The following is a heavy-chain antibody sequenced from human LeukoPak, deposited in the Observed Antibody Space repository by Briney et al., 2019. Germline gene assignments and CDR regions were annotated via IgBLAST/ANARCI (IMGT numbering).Heavy chain of an antibody. J-gene: IGHJ5*02. CDR3: AREEYYGSGSYYKKGGRTTNWFDP. D-gene: IGHD3-10*01. Sequence: ASVKVSSTASGYTFRGYDMHWVRQAPGQGLEWMGWINPNSSGTYFAQKFQGRVTMTRDTSISTAYMELSSLSSDGTAVYYCAREEYYGSGSYYKKGGRTTNWFDPWGQGTLVTVSS. CDR1: GYTFRGYD. CDR2: INPNSSGT. V-gene: IGHV1-2*02.